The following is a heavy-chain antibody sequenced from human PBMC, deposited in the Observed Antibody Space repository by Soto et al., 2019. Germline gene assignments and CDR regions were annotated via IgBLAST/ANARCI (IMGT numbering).Heavy chain of an antibody. D-gene: IGHD3-10*01. J-gene: IGHJ4*02. Sequence: QLQLQESGSGLVKPSQTLSLTSAVSGGSISSGGYSWSWIRQPPGNGLEWIGYISHTGCTYYNPSLKRRVTISVDRSKNQFSLKLSSVTAADTAVYYCARGGGFLGYWCQGTLVTVSS. CDR2: ISHTGCT. CDR3: ARGGGFLGY. V-gene: IGHV4-30-2*01. CDR1: GGSISSGGYS.